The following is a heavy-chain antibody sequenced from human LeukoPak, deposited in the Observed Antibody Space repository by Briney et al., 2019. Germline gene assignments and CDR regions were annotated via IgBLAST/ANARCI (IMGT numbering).Heavy chain of an antibody. CDR2: IRYDGSNK. J-gene: IGHJ4*02. D-gene: IGHD3-10*01. CDR1: GFTFSSYS. V-gene: IGHV3-30*02. CDR3: AKEHRSGRLIDY. Sequence: GGSLRLSCAASGFTFSSYSMNWVRQAPGKGLERVAFIRYDGSNKYYADSVKGRFTISRDNSKNTLYLQMNSLRAEDTAVYYCAKEHRSGRLIDYWGQGTLVTVSS.